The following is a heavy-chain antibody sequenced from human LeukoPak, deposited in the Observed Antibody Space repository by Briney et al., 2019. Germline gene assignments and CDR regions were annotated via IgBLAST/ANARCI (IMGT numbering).Heavy chain of an antibody. CDR2: ISPNSGGT. V-gene: IGHV1-2*06. Sequence: ASVKVSCKASGYTFTGYYMYWVRQAPGQGLEWMGRISPNSGGTNYAVNFQGRVTMTRDTSISTAYMELSRLRSDDTAIYYCAREEDSSGYYPFDYWGQGTLVTVSS. D-gene: IGHD3-22*01. CDR1: GYTFTGYY. CDR3: AREEDSSGYYPFDY. J-gene: IGHJ4*02.